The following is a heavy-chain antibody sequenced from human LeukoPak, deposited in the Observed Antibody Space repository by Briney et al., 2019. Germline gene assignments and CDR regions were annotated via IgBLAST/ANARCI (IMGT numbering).Heavy chain of an antibody. CDR3: AKVGYGWYEVDY. Sequence: AGGSLRLSCAASGFTFSTYGMHWVRQAPGEGLDWVAFIRYDGSEGYYADSVKDRFTVSRDNSKNRMYLQMNSLRAEDTAIYYCAKVGYGWYEVDYWGQGTLVTVSS. J-gene: IGHJ4*02. D-gene: IGHD6-19*01. CDR2: IRYDGSEG. CDR1: GFTFSTYG. V-gene: IGHV3-30*02.